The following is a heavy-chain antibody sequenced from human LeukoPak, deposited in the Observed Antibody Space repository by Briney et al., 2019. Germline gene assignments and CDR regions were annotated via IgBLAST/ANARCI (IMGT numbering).Heavy chain of an antibody. Sequence: ASVKVSCKASGYTFTGYYMHWVRQPPGQGLEWMGWINPKGGGTNYAQTFQGWVTMTRATSISTAYMELSKLRSDDTAVYYGTRGGRYSSRWYSHYCLGMDVWGKGTTVTVSS. V-gene: IGHV1-2*04. CDR3: TRGGRYSSRWYSHYCLGMDV. CDR1: GYTFTGYY. D-gene: IGHD6-13*01. J-gene: IGHJ6*04. CDR2: INPKGGGT.